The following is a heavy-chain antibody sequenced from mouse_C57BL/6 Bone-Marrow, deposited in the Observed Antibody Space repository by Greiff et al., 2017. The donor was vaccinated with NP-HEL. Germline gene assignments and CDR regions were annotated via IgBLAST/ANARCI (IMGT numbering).Heavy chain of an antibody. CDR1: GFTFSNYW. CDR2: IRLKSDNYAT. CDR3: TALSSGAY. Sequence: EVHLVESGGGLVQPGGSMKLSCVASGFTFSNYWMNWVRQSPEKGLEWVAQIRLKSDNYATHYAESVKGRFTISRDDSKSSVYLQMNNLRAEDTGIYYCTALSSGAYWGQGTLVTVSA. J-gene: IGHJ3*01. V-gene: IGHV6-3*01. D-gene: IGHD6-5*01.